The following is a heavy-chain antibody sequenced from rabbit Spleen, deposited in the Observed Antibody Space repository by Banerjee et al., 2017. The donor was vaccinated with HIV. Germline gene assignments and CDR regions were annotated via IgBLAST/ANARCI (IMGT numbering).Heavy chain of an antibody. CDR1: GFSFNDDYV. V-gene: IGHV1S40*01. CDR2: INTWSNRP. CDR3: ARETSSGWGVVSYYFNL. J-gene: IGHJ4*01. D-gene: IGHD4-1*01. Sequence: LTLTCKASGFSFNDDYVMCWVRQSPGKGLKWIACINTWSNRPVYATWAKGRFTISKTSSTTVTLQVTRLTAADTATYFCARETSSGWGVVSYYFNLWGPGTLVTVS.